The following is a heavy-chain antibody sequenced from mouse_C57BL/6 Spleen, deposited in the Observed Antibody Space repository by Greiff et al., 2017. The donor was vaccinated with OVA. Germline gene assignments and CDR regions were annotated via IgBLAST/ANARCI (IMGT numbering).Heavy chain of an antibody. CDR2: INPGSGGT. CDR3: ARQASSEAMDY. Sequence: VQLQQSGAELVRPGTSVKVSCKASGYAFTNYLIEWVKQRPGQGLEWIGVINPGSGGTNYNEKFKGKATLTADKSSSTAYMQLSSLTSEDSAVYFCARQASSEAMDYWGQGTSVTVSS. CDR1: GYAFTNYL. J-gene: IGHJ4*01. V-gene: IGHV1-54*01. D-gene: IGHD3-2*02.